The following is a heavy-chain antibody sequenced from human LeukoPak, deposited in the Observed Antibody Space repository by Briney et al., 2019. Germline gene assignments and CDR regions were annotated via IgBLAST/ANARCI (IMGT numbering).Heavy chain of an antibody. J-gene: IGHJ4*02. CDR3: AREPPESYYFDY. D-gene: IGHD2/OR15-2a*01. V-gene: IGHV1-2*02. Sequence: ASVKVSCKASGYTFTGYYMHWVRQAPGQGLEWMGWMNPNSGNTGYAQKFQGRVTMTRDMSTTTVYMELTTLGSDDTAVYFCAREPPESYYFDYWGQGTLVTVSS. CDR2: MNPNSGNT. CDR1: GYTFTGYY.